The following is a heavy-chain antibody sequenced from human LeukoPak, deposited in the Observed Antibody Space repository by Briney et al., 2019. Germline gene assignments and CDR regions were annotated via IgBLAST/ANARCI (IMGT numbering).Heavy chain of an antibody. CDR3: ARHNWNTPMDV. Sequence: PSETLSLTCTVSGGSISSYYWSWIRQPAGKGLEWIGRIYTSGSNNYNPSLKSRVTMSVDTSKNQFSLKLSSVTAADTAMYYCARHNWNTPMDVWGKGTTVTISS. CDR2: IYTSGSN. J-gene: IGHJ6*03. D-gene: IGHD1-1*01. CDR1: GGSISSYY. V-gene: IGHV4-4*07.